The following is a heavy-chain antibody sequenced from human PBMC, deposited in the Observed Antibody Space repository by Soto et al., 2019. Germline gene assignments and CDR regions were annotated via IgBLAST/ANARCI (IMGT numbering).Heavy chain of an antibody. D-gene: IGHD2-15*01. J-gene: IGHJ6*02. CDR3: ARRPGGRDYYYYGMDV. V-gene: IGHV4-59*08. CDR2: IYYSGST. CDR1: GGSISSYY. Sequence: QVQLQESGPGLVKPSETLSLTCTVSGGSISSYYWSWIRQPPGKGLEWIGYIYYSGSTNYNPSLMSRVTLSVDTSKYQLSLKLSSVTAADTAVYYWARRPGGRDYYYYGMDVWGQGTTVTVSS.